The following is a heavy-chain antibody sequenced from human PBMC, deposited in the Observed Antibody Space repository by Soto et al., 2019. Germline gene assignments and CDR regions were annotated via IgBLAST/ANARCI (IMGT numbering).Heavy chain of an antibody. CDR1: GDTFTDSS. J-gene: IGHJ5*02. Sequence: SVKVSCKTSGDTFTDSSMHWVRQAPGQGLEWMGWINLNSGDTNYAEKFRGRVTMTRDTSIITAYMELTRLKSDDTAVYYCARDLGGYDLYGPDTWGQGTLVTVS. CDR2: INLNSGDT. D-gene: IGHD5-12*01. CDR3: ARDLGGYDLYGPDT. V-gene: IGHV1-2*02.